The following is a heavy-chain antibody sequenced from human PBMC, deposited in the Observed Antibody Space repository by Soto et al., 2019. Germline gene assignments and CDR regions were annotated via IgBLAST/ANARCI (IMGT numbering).Heavy chain of an antibody. J-gene: IGHJ6*02. CDR2: IYYSGRT. CDR3: ARDMVVPAAAAYYYYGMDV. D-gene: IGHD2-2*01. V-gene: IGHV4-31*03. Sequence: QVQLQESGPGLVKPSQTLSLSSTVSGGSISRGGYYWSWIRQHPGKGLEWIGYIYYSGRTYYNPSLKSRVTISVDTSKNQLCMKLSSVTAADRAVYYCARDMVVPAAAAYYYYGMDVWGQWTTVTVSS. CDR1: GGSISRGGYY.